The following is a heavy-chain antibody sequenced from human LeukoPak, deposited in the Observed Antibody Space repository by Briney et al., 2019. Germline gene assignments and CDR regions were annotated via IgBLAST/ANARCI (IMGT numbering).Heavy chain of an antibody. CDR3: ARESGPTWIQLWEGAFDI. V-gene: IGHV4-59*01. CDR2: IYYSGST. CDR1: GGSISSYY. J-gene: IGHJ3*02. Sequence: SETLSLTCTVSGGSISSYYWSWIRQPPGKGLEWIGYIYYSGSTNYNPSLKSRVTISVDTSKNQFSLKLSFVTAADTAVYYCARESGPTWIQLWEGAFDIWGQGTMVTVSS. D-gene: IGHD5-18*01.